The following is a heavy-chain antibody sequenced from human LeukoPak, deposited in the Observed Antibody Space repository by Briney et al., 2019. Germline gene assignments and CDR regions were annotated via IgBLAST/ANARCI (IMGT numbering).Heavy chain of an antibody. J-gene: IGHJ4*02. CDR2: IYHSGST. D-gene: IGHD4-23*01. CDR3: AGDRSIYGGNPDY. CDR1: GYSISSGYY. V-gene: IGHV4-38-2*02. Sequence: KPSETLSLTCTVSGYSISSGYYWGWIRQPPGKGLEWIGSIYHSGSTYYNPSLKSRVTISVDTSKNQFSLKLSSVTAADTAVYYCAGDRSIYGGNPDYWGQGTLVTVSS.